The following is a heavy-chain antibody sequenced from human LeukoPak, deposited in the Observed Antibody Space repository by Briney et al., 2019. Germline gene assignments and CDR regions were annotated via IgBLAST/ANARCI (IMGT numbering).Heavy chain of an antibody. CDR2: IYISGST. J-gene: IGHJ4*02. CDR1: GGSISSGSYY. Sequence: SQTLSLTCTVSGGSISSGSYYWSWIRQPAGKGLEWIGRIYISGSTDYNPSLKSRVTISVDTSKNQFSLKLSSVTAADTAVYYCARDFLHYDFWSGHLSWGQGTLVTVSS. V-gene: IGHV4-61*02. D-gene: IGHD3-3*01. CDR3: ARDFLHYDFWSGHLS.